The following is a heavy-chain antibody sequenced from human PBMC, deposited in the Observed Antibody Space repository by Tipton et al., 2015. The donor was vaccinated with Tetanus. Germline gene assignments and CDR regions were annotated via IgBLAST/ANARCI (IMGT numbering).Heavy chain of an antibody. CDR1: GDSISSSRFY. V-gene: IGHV4-39*01. J-gene: IGHJ5*02. CDR3: ARQLWGYWFDP. D-gene: IGHD7-27*01. CDR2: IYYRGDT. Sequence: TLSLTCTVTGDSISSSRFYWGWVRLAPGKGPEWIGSIYYRGDTYHSPSLKSRVTMSVDTSKNQFSVTLSSVTAADMAVYYCARQLWGYWFDPWGQGTRVTVSS.